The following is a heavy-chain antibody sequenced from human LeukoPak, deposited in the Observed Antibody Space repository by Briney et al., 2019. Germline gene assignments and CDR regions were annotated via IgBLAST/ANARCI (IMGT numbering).Heavy chain of an antibody. CDR3: ARDPSNTSGRYIYFDS. V-gene: IGHV1-18*04. J-gene: IGHJ4*02. Sequence: AASVKVSCKASGYSFTAFYIHWVRQAPGQGLEWMGWISTYNGDTNYAQNLQGRVTMTRDTSTSTAYMELRSLRSDDTAVYYCARDPSNTSGRYIYFDSWSQGTLVTVSS. CDR1: GYSFTAFY. D-gene: IGHD6-19*01. CDR2: ISTYNGDT.